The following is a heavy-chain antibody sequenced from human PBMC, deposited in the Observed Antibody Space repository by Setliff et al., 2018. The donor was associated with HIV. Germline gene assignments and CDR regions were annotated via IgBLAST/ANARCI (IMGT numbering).Heavy chain of an antibody. D-gene: IGHD6-19*01. CDR2: IFHSGST. V-gene: IGHV4-59*01. CDR3: AIRGXRGWYVGGYFDY. CDR1: GASISSDY. Sequence: SETLSLTCTVSGASISSDYRSWIRQPPGKGLEWIGYIFHSGSTNYNPSLKSRVTISVDTSQNQFSLKLSSVTAADTAVYYCAIRGXRGWYVGGYFDYWGQGTLVTVSS. J-gene: IGHJ4*02.